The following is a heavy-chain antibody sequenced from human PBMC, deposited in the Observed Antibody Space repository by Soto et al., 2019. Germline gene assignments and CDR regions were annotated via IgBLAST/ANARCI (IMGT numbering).Heavy chain of an antibody. D-gene: IGHD6-19*01. Sequence: QILLVQSGAEVKKPGASVKVSCKASGYTFTNYDIGWVRQAPGQGLELMGWISPYSGNTKYAQKLQGRVTMTTDTSTTTAYMELRSLRSDDTAVFYCVRFASSGWYTGGYWGQGTLVTVSS. CDR3: VRFASSGWYTGGY. CDR2: ISPYSGNT. J-gene: IGHJ4*02. CDR1: GYTFTNYD. V-gene: IGHV1-18*01.